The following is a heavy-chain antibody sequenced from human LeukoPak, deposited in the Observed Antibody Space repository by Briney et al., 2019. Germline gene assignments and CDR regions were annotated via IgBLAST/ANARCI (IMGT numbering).Heavy chain of an antibody. CDR2: IYMSGST. CDR3: ARDWGIAAATPYYFDH. V-gene: IGHV4-61*09. D-gene: IGHD6-13*01. Sequence: PSQTLPLTCTVSVGSISSGNYYYSWIRQSAGKRMEWIGNIYMSGSTRYNPSLMSRVAMSVDTSKNQFSLKISSATAADTAVYYCARDWGIAAATPYYFDHWGQGILVTVSS. J-gene: IGHJ4*02. CDR1: VGSISSGNYY.